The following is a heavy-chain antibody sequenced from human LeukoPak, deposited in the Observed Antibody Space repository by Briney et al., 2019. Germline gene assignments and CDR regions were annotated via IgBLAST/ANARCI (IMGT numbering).Heavy chain of an antibody. Sequence: ASVKVSCKASGYTFTSYAMHWVRQAPGQRLEWMGWINAGNGNTKYSQKFQGRVTITRDTSASTAYMELSSLRSEDTAVYYCARGVRRRGVYCSSTSCYGGMGNWFDPWGQGTLVTVSS. CDR1: GYTFTSYA. CDR3: ARGVRRRGVYCSSTSCYGGMGNWFDP. J-gene: IGHJ5*02. V-gene: IGHV1-3*01. D-gene: IGHD2-2*01. CDR2: INAGNGNT.